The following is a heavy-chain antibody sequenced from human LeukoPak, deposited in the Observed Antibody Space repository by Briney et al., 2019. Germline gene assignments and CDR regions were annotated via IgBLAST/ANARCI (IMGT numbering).Heavy chain of an antibody. D-gene: IGHD3-22*01. J-gene: IGHJ4*02. CDR2: IYNSGST. CDR1: GDSISSSSYY. CDR3: ASISSDSSGYYLIDY. Sequence: SETLSLTCTVSGDSISSSSYYWGWIRQPPGKGLEWIGSIYNSGSTYYNPSLKSRVTISVDTSKNQFSLNLYSVTAADTAVYYCASISSDSSGYYLIDYWGQGTLVTVSS. V-gene: IGHV4-39*01.